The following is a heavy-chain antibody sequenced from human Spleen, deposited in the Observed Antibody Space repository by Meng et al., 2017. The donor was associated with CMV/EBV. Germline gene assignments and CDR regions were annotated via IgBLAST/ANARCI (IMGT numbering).Heavy chain of an antibody. CDR2: VYNSGNT. V-gene: IGHV3-66*02. D-gene: IGHD1-26*01. Sequence: GESLKISCVASGFTVNIASMSWVRQAPGKGLEWLSVVYNSGNTRYLDSVKGRFTISRDNSQSTLYLQINNLRPEDTAVYYCASDSGNYCFDYWGQGTLVTVSS. CDR1: GFTVNIAS. CDR3: ASDSGNYCFDY. J-gene: IGHJ4*02.